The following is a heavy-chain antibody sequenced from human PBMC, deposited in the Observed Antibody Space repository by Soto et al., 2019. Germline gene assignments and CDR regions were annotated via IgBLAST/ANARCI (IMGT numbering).Heavy chain of an antibody. CDR2: IYYSGST. D-gene: IGHD2-2*01. J-gene: IGHJ5*02. V-gene: IGHV4-30-4*01. CDR1: GGSISSGDYY. Sequence: SETLSLTCTVSGGSISSGDYYWSWIRQPPGKGLEWIRYIYYSGSTYYNPSLKSRVTISVDTSKNQFSLKLSSVTAADTAVYYCARDSKEVPAATWFDPWGQGTLVTVSS. CDR3: ARDSKEVPAATWFDP.